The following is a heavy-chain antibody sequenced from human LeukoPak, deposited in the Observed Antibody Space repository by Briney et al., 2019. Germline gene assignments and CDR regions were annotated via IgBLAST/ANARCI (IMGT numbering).Heavy chain of an antibody. CDR1: GFTFSNHA. CDR3: ARRGESASYGDYRFDY. D-gene: IGHD4-17*01. CDR2: ISGSSGLT. Sequence: GGSLGLSCAASGFTFSNHAMSWVRQAPGRGLEWVSAISGSSGLTYYVDSVKGRFTISRDNSKNTLFLQMNSLRAEDTAVYYCARRGESASYGDYRFDYWGQGTLVTVSS. V-gene: IGHV3-23*01. J-gene: IGHJ4*02.